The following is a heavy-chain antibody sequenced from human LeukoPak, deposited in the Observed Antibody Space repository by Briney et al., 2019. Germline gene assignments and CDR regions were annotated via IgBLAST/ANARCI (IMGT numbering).Heavy chain of an antibody. Sequence: PGGSLGLSCAASGFTFSSYEMNWVRQAPGKGLEWVSYISSSGSTIYYADSVKGRFTISRDNAKNSLYLQMNSLRAEDTAVYYCARVYDTYCGGDCPFDYWGQGTLVTVSS. J-gene: IGHJ4*02. D-gene: IGHD2-21*02. V-gene: IGHV3-48*03. CDR2: ISSSGSTI. CDR3: ARVYDTYCGGDCPFDY. CDR1: GFTFSSYE.